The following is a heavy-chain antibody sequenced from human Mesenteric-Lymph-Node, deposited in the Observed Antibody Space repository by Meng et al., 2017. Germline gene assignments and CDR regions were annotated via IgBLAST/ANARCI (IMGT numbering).Heavy chain of an antibody. CDR3: ARGGHYYDTSGRDY. CDR2: ISGSGGST. CDR1: GFTFSSYG. D-gene: IGHD3-22*01. J-gene: IGHJ4*02. Sequence: GESLKISCAASGFTFSSYGMHWVRQAPGKGLEWVSAISGSGGSTYYADSVKGRFTISRDNAKNSLYLQMNSLRAEDTAVYYCARGGHYYDTSGRDYWGQGALVTVSS. V-gene: IGHV3-21*01.